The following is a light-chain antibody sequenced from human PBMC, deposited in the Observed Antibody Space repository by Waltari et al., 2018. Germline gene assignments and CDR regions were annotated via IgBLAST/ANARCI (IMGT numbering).Light chain of an antibody. CDR1: QGISNY. Sequence: DIQMNQSPSSLSASVGDRVTITCRASQGISNYLAWYQPKPGKVAKLLIYAASTLQSVVPSRFSGSGSGTDFTLTISSLQPEDVATYYCQKYNSAPYTFGQGTKLEIK. V-gene: IGKV1-27*01. CDR3: QKYNSAPYT. J-gene: IGKJ2*01. CDR2: AAS.